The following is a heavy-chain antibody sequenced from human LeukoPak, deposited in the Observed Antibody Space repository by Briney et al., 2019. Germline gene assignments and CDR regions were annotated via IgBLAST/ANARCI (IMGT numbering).Heavy chain of an antibody. J-gene: IGHJ4*02. CDR1: GVSIANTFYY. CDR2: IYTTGST. Sequence: SETLSLTCTVSGVSIANTFYYWNWLRQPAGKGLEWIGRIYTTGSTDYNPSLKSRVTISLDTARNQCSLKLSSVTAADTAVYYCARRQDGHDYWGQGTLVTVSS. CDR3: ARRQDGHDY. V-gene: IGHV4-61*02.